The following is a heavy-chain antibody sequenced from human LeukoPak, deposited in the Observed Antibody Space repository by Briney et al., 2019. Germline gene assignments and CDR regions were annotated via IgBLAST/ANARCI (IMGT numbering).Heavy chain of an antibody. V-gene: IGHV3-11*01. Sequence: GGSLRLSCAASGFTFSSYWMSWIRQAPGKGLEWVSYISSSGSTIYYADSVKGRFTISRDNAKNSLYLQMNSLRAEDTAVYYCARELWSGYYTDYYYGMDVWGQGTTVTVSS. CDR1: GFTFSSYW. J-gene: IGHJ6*02. CDR3: ARELWSGYYTDYYYGMDV. D-gene: IGHD3-3*01. CDR2: ISSSGSTI.